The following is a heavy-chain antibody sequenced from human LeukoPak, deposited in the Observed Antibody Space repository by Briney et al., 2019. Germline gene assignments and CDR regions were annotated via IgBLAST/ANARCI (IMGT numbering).Heavy chain of an antibody. J-gene: IGHJ4*02. V-gene: IGHV3-23*01. Sequence: PGGSLRLSCAASGFTFISHAMSWVRQAPGKGLEWVSTISGSAGTTYYADSVKGRFTISRDNSKNTLYLQMNSLRAEDTAIYYCAKPIRSSWYYFEYWGQGTLVTVSS. CDR3: AKPIRSSWYYFEY. CDR2: ISGSAGTT. D-gene: IGHD6-13*01. CDR1: GFTFISHA.